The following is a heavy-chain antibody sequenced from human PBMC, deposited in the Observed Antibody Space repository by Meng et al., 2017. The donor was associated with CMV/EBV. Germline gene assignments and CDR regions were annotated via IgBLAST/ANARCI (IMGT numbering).Heavy chain of an antibody. J-gene: IGHJ4*02. V-gene: IGHV1-18*01. CDR2: INSYNGDT. Sequence: ASVKVSCKASGYTFTSYAINWVRQAPEQGLEWVGWINSYNGDTHYAQKLQDRVTVTTDTSTDTIYMELRSLRADDTAVYYCARGLLSIGGLFDYWGQGTLVTVSS. CDR1: GYTFTSYA. D-gene: IGHD3-10*01. CDR3: ARGLLSIGGLFDY.